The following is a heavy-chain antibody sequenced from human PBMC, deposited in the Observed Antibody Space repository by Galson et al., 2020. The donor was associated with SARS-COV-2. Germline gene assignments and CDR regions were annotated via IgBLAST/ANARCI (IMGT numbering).Heavy chain of an antibody. CDR2: ISYDGSNK. J-gene: IGHJ6*02. CDR3: AREYCSGGSCYYYYGMDV. CDR1: GFTFSSYG. V-gene: IGHV3-30*03. D-gene: IGHD2-15*01. Sequence: GESLKISCAASGFTFSSYGMHWVRQAPGKGLERVAVISYDGSNKYYADSVKGRSTISRDNSKNTLYLQMNSLRAEDTAVYYCAREYCSGGSCYYYYGMDVWGQGTTVTVAS.